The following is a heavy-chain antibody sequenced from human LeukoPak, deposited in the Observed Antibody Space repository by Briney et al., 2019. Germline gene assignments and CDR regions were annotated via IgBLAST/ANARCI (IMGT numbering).Heavy chain of an antibody. CDR1: GFTFSSYA. J-gene: IGHJ4*02. CDR2: ISGSGGST. V-gene: IGHV3-23*01. CDR3: AKGSTYGDLGLDTLDY. Sequence: GGSLRLSCAASGFTFSSYAMSWVRQAPGKGLEWVSAISGSGGSTYYADSVKGRFTISRDNSKNTLYLQMNSLRAEDTAVYYCAKGSTYGDLGLDTLDYWGQGTLVTVSS. D-gene: IGHD4-17*01.